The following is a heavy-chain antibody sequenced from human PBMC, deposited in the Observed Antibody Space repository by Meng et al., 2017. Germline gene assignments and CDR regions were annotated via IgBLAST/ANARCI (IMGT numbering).Heavy chain of an antibody. CDR3: ATGAAAADH. Sequence: VQLGGSGGGLVKRGGSLRLSCVAAGLRFTDAWMSWVRQAPGKGLEWVCRIERKSDGGTIYYAAPVKGRFTISRDDSKNTLYLQMDSLINEDTAVYFCATGAAAADHWGQGTLVTVSS. V-gene: IGHV3-15*04. CDR1: GLRFTDAW. CDR2: IERKSDGGTI. D-gene: IGHD6-13*01. J-gene: IGHJ4*02.